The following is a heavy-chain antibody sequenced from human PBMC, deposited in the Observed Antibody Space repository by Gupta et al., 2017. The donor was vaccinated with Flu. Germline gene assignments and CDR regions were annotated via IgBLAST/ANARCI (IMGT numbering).Heavy chain of an antibody. J-gene: IGHJ4*02. CDR3: ARHIVWELAFFDF. CDR1: GDSISDNRYY. Sequence: QLQLQESGPGLVKPSETLSLTCTVSGDSISDNRYYWGWIRQPPGKGLEWIGSIYYDGTTYYNPSLKSRVTKSVDTSKNQISLRLSSVTAADTAVYYCARHIVWELAFFDFWGLGTLVTVSS. D-gene: IGHD2-21*01. V-gene: IGHV4-39*01. CDR2: IYYDGTT.